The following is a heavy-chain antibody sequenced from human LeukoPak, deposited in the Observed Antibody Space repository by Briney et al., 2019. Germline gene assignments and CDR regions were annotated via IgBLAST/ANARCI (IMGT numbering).Heavy chain of an antibody. CDR1: GGSISRSYW. Sequence: SGTLSLTYAVSGGSISRSYWWSWVRQPPGKGLEWIGNIYYSGSTYYNPSLKSRVTISVDTSKNHFSLKLNSVTAADTAVYYCAKPSKYYGSSTDAFDFWGQGTMVTVSS. CDR2: IYYSGST. J-gene: IGHJ3*01. V-gene: IGHV4-4*02. CDR3: AKPSKYYGSSTDAFDF. D-gene: IGHD3-10*01.